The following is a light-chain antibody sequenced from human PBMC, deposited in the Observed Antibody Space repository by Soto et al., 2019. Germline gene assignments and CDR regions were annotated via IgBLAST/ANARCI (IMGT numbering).Light chain of an antibody. CDR3: QQSYSAPRT. CDR1: QSLSSNF. J-gene: IGKJ1*01. Sequence: PGERASLSCGASQSLSSNFLAWYQQKPGQAPRLLIYGASSRATGIPDRFSGSGSGTDFTLTINSLQPEDFATYYCQQSYSAPRTFGQGTKVDIK. V-gene: IGKV3-20*01. CDR2: GAS.